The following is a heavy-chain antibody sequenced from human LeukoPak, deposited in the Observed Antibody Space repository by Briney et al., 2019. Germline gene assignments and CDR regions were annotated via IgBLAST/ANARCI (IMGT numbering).Heavy chain of an antibody. J-gene: IGHJ6*03. CDR1: GGTFSSYA. CDR2: IMPLFNTA. V-gene: IGHV1-69*05. Sequence: RASLKVSCKASGGTFSSYAISWVRQAPGQGLEWMGGIMPLFNTANYAQQFQGRVTITTDESTSTAYMELSSLRFEDTAMYYCARVDRYHYYLDVWGKGTTVTVSS. CDR3: ARVDRYHYYLDV.